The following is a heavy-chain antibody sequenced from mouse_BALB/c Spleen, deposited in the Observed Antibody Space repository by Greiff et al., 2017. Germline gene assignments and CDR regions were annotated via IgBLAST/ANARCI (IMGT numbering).Heavy chain of an antibody. D-gene: IGHD1-1*01. CDR3: TSAITCYLDY. J-gene: IGHJ2*01. Sequence: VQLQESGAELVTPGASVKLSCKASGYTFTSYDMYWVKQRPGQGLEWIGEINPSNGGTNFNEKYKSKATLTVDKSSSTAYMQLSRLTAEDSAYYCCTSAITCYLDYWGQGTTVTVSA. V-gene: IGHV1-53*01. CDR2: INPSNGGT. CDR1: GYTFTSYD.